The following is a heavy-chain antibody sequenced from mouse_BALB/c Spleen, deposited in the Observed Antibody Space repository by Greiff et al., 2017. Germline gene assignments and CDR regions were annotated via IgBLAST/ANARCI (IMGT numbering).Heavy chain of an antibody. D-gene: IGHD1-1*01. CDR1: GYSITSDYA. CDR3: ARRGYYYGGYFDV. Sequence: EVQLQESGPGLVKPSQSLSLTCTVTGYSITSDYAWNWIRQFPGNKLEWMGYISYSGSTSYNPSLKSRISITRDTSKNQFFLQLNSVTTEDTATYYCARRGYYYGGYFDVWGAGTTVTVSS. CDR2: ISYSGST. V-gene: IGHV3-2*02. J-gene: IGHJ1*01.